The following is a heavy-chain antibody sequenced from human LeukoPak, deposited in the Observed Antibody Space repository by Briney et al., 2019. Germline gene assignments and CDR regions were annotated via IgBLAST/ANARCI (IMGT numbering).Heavy chain of an antibody. CDR2: INQEASEK. D-gene: IGHD3-9*01. Sequence: PGGSLRLSCAASGFTFSSHWMSWVRQPQRKGLDWVANINQEASEKYYVDSVKRRITISRDNAKNPLYLQTNSLRAEDTAVYYCARDHFEPGVILDYWGQGNLVTVSS. CDR1: GFTFSSHW. CDR3: ARDHFEPGVILDY. V-gene: IGHV3-7*05. J-gene: IGHJ4*02.